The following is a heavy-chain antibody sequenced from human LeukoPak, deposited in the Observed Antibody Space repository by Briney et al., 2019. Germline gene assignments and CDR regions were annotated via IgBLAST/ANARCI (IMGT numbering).Heavy chain of an antibody. D-gene: IGHD1-26*01. CDR3: TRNRGYYVNDY. J-gene: IGHJ4*02. Sequence: SETLSLTCTVSGGSISNYYWSWIRQPPGKGLEWIGYISYSGNTNYNPSLKSRVAISVDTSKNQFSLKVSSVTAADTAVYYCTRNRGYYVNDYWGQGILVTVSS. CDR1: GGSISNYY. CDR2: ISYSGNT. V-gene: IGHV4-59*01.